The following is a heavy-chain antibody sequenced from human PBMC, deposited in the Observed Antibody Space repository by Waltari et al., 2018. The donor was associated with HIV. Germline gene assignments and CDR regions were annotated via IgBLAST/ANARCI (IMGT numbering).Heavy chain of an antibody. V-gene: IGHV3-53*01. D-gene: IGHD3-10*01. J-gene: IGHJ6*02. CDR1: GFSVSDNY. CDR2: LYNEGRT. Sequence: EVQLVESGGGLVQPGGSLRLSCAASGFSVSDNYMSWVSLGPGKGLQWVSVLYNEGRTQYIDSVKGRLTIFRDNSKNALYLQMNSLRVDDTAVYYCARMKRSYGSGQARYFYFGMDVWGQGTTVIVSS. CDR3: ARMKRSYGSGQARYFYFGMDV.